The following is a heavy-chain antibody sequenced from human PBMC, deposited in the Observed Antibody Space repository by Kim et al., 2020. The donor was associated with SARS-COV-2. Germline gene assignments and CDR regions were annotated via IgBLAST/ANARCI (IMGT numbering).Heavy chain of an antibody. J-gene: IGHJ4*02. Sequence: SETLSLTCTVSDASISSFYWSWIRQPPGRGLEWIGSIYYSGSTNYNPSLKSRVTMSVDTSKNQFSLRLSSVTAADTAVYYCARQRVTTVVTLDFDYWGQGTLVTVSS. CDR1: DASISSFY. D-gene: IGHD2-21*02. CDR2: IYYSGST. V-gene: IGHV4-59*08. CDR3: ARQRVTTVVTLDFDY.